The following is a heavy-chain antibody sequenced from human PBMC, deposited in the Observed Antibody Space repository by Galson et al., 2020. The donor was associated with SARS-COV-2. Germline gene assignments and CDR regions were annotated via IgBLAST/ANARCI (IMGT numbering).Heavy chain of an antibody. CDR3: ARGQQTELLTPFDF. D-gene: IGHD1-26*01. J-gene: IGHJ4*02. CDR1: GGSVSSGAFS. V-gene: IGHV4-30-2*01. Sequence: SQTLSLTCAVSGGSVSSGAFSWSWFRQPPGKGLEWIGYIYDSVNTYYNPSLKSRVSISVDRSKNQFSLNLSSVTAADTAVYYCARGQQTELLTPFDFWGQGTLVTVSS. CDR2: IYDSVNT.